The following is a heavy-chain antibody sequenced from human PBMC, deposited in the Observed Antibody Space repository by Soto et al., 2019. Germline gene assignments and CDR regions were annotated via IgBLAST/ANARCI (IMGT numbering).Heavy chain of an antibody. J-gene: IGHJ5*02. CDR3: ARTITAYSWFDL. CDR2: IIPISGAV. V-gene: IGHV1-69*01. D-gene: IGHD3-16*01. CDR1: GGTFTNYA. Sequence: QVQLVQSGAEVKKPGSSVKVSCKASGGTFTNYAINWVRQAPGQGREWMGGIIPISGAVNYAQKFQGRVTITADESTSTVYMAMRSLRSENRAVYYCARTITAYSWFDLSDQGTLVTVSS.